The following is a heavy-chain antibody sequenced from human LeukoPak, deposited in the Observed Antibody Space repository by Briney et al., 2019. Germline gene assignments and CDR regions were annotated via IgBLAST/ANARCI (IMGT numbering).Heavy chain of an antibody. D-gene: IGHD1-26*01. CDR2: VFYSGST. J-gene: IGHJ3*02. Sequence: SEPLSLTCTVSGGSVSSSSYHWGWIRQPPGKGLEWIGSVFYSGSTYYNPSLKTRVTISVDTSKNQFSLKLSSVTAADTAVYYCARSSGNYKGDAFDIWGQGTMVTVSS. CDR3: ARSSGNYKGDAFDI. V-gene: IGHV4-39*07. CDR1: GGSVSSSSYH.